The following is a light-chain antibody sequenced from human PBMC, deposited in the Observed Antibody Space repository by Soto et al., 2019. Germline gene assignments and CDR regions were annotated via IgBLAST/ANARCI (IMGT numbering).Light chain of an antibody. CDR1: QSFLQSDGKTY. V-gene: IGKV2D-29*01. CDR3: MRSIQVPVT. J-gene: IGKJ5*01. Sequence: DIVMPQSPLSLSITPGQPAAIACESSQSFLQSDGKTYLYWYLQKSGQPPQLLIYEASNRFSGVADRFSGSGSRTDFTLNISRVQAEDVGFYYCMRSIQVPVTFGQGTRLEIK. CDR2: EAS.